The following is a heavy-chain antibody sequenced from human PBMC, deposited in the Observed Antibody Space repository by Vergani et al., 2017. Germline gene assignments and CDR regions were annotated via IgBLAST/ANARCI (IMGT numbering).Heavy chain of an antibody. D-gene: IGHD2-2*01. CDR3: GRDNVGYWSSTSCPGMFDP. Sequence: QVQLQESGPGLVKPSQTLSLTCTVSVGSISSGSYYWSWIRPPPGKGLVWIGYIYYSGSANYNPSLISRVTISVDTSKNQFYLKLSSVTAADTAVYYCGRDNVGYWSSTSCPGMFDPWGQRTLVTVSS. V-gene: IGHV4-61*01. J-gene: IGHJ5*02. CDR2: IYYSGSA. CDR1: VGSISSGSYY.